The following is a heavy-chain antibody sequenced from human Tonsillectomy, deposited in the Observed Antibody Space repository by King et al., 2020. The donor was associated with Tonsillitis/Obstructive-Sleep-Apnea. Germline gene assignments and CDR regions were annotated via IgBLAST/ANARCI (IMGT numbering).Heavy chain of an antibody. D-gene: IGHD1-14*01. CDR1: GYSFTSYW. CDR2: IYPGDSDT. V-gene: IGHV5-51*03. CDR3: ARLGSREMITYSIDY. J-gene: IGHJ4*02. Sequence: QLVQSGTEVKKPGESLKISCKGSGYSFTSYWIGWVRQMPGKGLEWMGVIYPGDSDTRYSPSFQGQVTISADKSISTAYLQWSSLRASDTAMYYCARLGSREMITYSIDYWGQGTLVTVSS.